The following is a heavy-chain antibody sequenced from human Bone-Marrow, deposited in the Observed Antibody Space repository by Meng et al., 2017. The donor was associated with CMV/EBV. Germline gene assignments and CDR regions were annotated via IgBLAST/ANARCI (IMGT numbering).Heavy chain of an antibody. CDR1: INTFTNSF. J-gene: IGHJ5*02. D-gene: IGHD3-22*01. Sequence: ASVKVSCKASINTFTNSFFHWVRQAPGQGLEWMARINPSGDSSTYAQKFQGRVTMTRDTSTSTVYMELSSLRSEDTAVYYCALVVMKLWNWFDPWGPGTLVTVSS. V-gene: IGHV1-46*01. CDR3: ALVVMKLWNWFDP. CDR2: INPSGDSS.